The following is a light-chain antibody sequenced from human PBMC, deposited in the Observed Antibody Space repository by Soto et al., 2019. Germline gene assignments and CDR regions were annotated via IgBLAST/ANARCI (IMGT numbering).Light chain of an antibody. CDR3: CSYAGTYIGYV. V-gene: IGLV2-8*01. CDR1: SSDVGGYNY. J-gene: IGLJ1*01. Sequence: QSALTQPPSASGSPGQSVTISCTGTSSDVGGYNYVSWYQQHPGKVPKLMIYEVSKRPSGVPDRFSGSKSGNTASLTVSGLQAEDEADYYCCSYAGTYIGYVFGSETKLTVL. CDR2: EVS.